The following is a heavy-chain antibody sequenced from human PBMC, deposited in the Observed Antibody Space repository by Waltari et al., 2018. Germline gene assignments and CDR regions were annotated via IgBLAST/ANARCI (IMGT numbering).Heavy chain of an antibody. CDR3: ARLGRSLHRGGLDS. CDR2: IYSTGDT. Sequence: QVQLQELGPGLVQPSETLSLTCTVSRGSVNTDRYYWNWIRQSAGRTLEWIGRIYSTGDTIYNPSRNSRVTISMDSSQNQVSLNLTSVTTADTAVYYCARLGRSLHRGGLDSWGQGVRVTVSS. V-gene: IGHV4-61*02. J-gene: IGHJ4*02. CDR1: RGSVNTDRYY. D-gene: IGHD3-10*01.